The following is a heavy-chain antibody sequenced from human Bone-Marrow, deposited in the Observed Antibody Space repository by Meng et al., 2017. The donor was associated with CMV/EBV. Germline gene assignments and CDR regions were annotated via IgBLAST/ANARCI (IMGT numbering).Heavy chain of an antibody. Sequence: GESLKISCAASGFTFMNYAMAWVRQAPGKGLEWVSAISGSGGSTYYADSVKGRFTISRDNSKNTLYLQMNSLRAEDTAVYYCAKPAVYSSSWYSHYYYGMDVWGQGTKVTVSS. V-gene: IGHV3-23*01. CDR2: ISGSGGST. CDR1: GFTFMNYA. J-gene: IGHJ6*02. D-gene: IGHD6-13*01. CDR3: AKPAVYSSSWYSHYYYGMDV.